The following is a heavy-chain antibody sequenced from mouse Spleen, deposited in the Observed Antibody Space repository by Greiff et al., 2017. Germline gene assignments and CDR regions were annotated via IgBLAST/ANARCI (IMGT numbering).Heavy chain of an antibody. CDR1: GYTFTSYW. V-gene: IGHV1-52*01. CDR2: IDPSDSET. Sequence: VQLQQPGAELVRPGSSVKLSCKASGYTFTSYWMHWVKQRPIQGLEWIGNIDPSDSETHYNQKFKDKATLTVDKSSSTAYMQLSSLTSEDSAVYYCARRGYGNDYYAMDYWGQGTSVTVSS. CDR3: ARRGYGNDYYAMDY. J-gene: IGHJ4*01. D-gene: IGHD2-1*01.